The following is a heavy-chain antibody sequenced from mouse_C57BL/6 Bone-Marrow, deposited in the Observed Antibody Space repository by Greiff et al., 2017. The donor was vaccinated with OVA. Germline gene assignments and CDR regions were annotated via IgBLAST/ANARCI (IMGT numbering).Heavy chain of an antibody. V-gene: IGHV1-78*01. CDR1: GYTFTDHT. J-gene: IGHJ4*01. CDR3: ARGEFSKGGYAMDY. CDR2: IYPRDGST. D-gene: IGHD2-5*01. Sequence: VQRVESDAELVKPGASVKISCKVSGYTFTDHTIHWMKQRPEQGLEWIGYIYPRDGSTKYNEKFKGKATLTADKSSSTAYMQLNSLTSEDSAVYFCARGEFSKGGYAMDYWGQGTSVTVSS.